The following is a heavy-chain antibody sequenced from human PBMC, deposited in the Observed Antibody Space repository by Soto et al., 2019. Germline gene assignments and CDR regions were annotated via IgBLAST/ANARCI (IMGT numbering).Heavy chain of an antibody. D-gene: IGHD1-26*01. J-gene: IGHJ4*02. CDR3: ARRGSGSYYRRFEY. CDR1: DGSFRGYY. CDR2: INHSGST. V-gene: IGHV4-34*01. Sequence: PSETLSLTCVVYDGSFRGYYWSWIRQPPGKGLEWIGEINHSGSTNYNPSLKSRVTISVDTSKNQFSLKLSSVTAADTAVYYCARRGSGSYYRRFEYWGQGTLVTVSS.